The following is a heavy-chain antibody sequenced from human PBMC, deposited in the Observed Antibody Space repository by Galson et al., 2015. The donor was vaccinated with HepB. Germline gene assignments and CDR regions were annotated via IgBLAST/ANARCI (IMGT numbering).Heavy chain of an antibody. CDR2: INQGGSEK. CDR1: GFTFSSHW. CDR3: ARDHVGPGIYFGN. Sequence: SLRLSCAASGFTFSSHWMSWVRQAPGKGLEWVANINQGGSEKYYVDSVSGRFTISRDNARNSLYLQMDSLRAEDTAVYYCARDHVGPGIYFGNWGQGTLVTVSP. D-gene: IGHD1-26*01. J-gene: IGHJ4*02. V-gene: IGHV3-7*03.